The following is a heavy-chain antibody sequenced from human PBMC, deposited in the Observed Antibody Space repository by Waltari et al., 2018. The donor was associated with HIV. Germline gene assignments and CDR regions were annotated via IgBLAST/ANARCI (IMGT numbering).Heavy chain of an antibody. V-gene: IGHV3-11*01. CDR2: ISSSGTTT. D-gene: IGHD3-10*02. Sequence: ESGGDLVKRGGSLRLSCATSGFPFSNYYIIWVRQAPGKGLEWVSSISSSGTTTRCADSVRGRITISRDNAKKSAYLQMDSLRADDTAVYYCARGQHITMYGVVYRMDVWGQGTTVTVS. CDR1: GFPFSNYY. CDR3: ARGQHITMYGVVYRMDV. J-gene: IGHJ6*02.